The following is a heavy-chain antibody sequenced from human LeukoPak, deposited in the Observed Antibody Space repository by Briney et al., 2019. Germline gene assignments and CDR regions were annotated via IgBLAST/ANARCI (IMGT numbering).Heavy chain of an antibody. CDR1: EFSFSRYW. D-gene: IGHD1-7*01. CDR2: IKQDGSEK. J-gene: IGHJ4*02. V-gene: IGHV3-7*01. Sequence: GGSLRLSCEGCEFSFSRYWMSWVCQAPGKGLGWVAKIKQDGSEKYYVDSVKGRFTISRDNAKNSMYLLMNSLRAEDTAVYYCARDLSYNWNYEGYWGQGTLVSVSS. CDR3: ARDLSYNWNYEGY.